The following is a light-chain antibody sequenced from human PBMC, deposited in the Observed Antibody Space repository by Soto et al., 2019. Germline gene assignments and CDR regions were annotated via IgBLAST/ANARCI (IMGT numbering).Light chain of an antibody. CDR3: QQYNNWPPWT. J-gene: IGKJ1*01. Sequence: ERVMMQSPATLSVSPGKRATLSCRASQSMGSCSAWYQQKPGQAPRLLIYGASTRATGIPARFSGSGSGTEFTLTISSLQFEDFAVYYSQQYNNWPPWTFGQGTKVEIK. V-gene: IGKV3-15*01. CDR2: GAS. CDR1: QSMGSC.